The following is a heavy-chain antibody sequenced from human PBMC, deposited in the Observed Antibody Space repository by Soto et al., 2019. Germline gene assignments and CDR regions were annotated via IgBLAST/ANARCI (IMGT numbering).Heavy chain of an antibody. CDR1: GFTFSSYE. CDR2: ITSGGTT. CDR3: ARVLYATWSSFHY. V-gene: IGHV3-48*03. J-gene: IGHJ4*02. D-gene: IGHD1-26*01. Sequence: GGSLRLSCTASGFTFSSYEMAWVRQAPGKGLEWISYITSGGTTYYADSAKGRFTISRDNAKNSLYLHLNSLTAEDTAIYYCARVLYATWSSFHYWGKGTLVTVSS.